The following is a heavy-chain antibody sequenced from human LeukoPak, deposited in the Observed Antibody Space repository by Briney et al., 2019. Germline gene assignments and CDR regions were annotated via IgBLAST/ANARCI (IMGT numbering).Heavy chain of an antibody. V-gene: IGHV1-46*01. CDR3: ACLPYAFDI. J-gene: IGHJ3*02. CDR2: INPSGGST. Sequence: GASVKVSCKASGYTFTTYYIHWVRQAPGQGLEWMALINPSGGSTHYAQKFQGRVPVTRDTSTSTVYMELTSLRSEDTAVYYCACLPYAFDIWGQGTMVTVSS. CDR1: GYTFTTYY.